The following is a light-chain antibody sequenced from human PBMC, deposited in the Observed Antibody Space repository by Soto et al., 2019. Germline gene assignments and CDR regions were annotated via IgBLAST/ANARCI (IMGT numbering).Light chain of an antibody. CDR2: GAS. J-gene: IGKJ3*01. CDR3: QQYGSSPRIT. CDR1: QSVSSSY. Sequence: EFVLTQAPGSLSLSPGEGATLSWRASQSVSSSYLAWYQQKPGQAPRLLIYGASSRATGIPDRFSGSGSGTDFTLTISRLEPEDFAVYYCQQYGSSPRITFGPGTTVDIK. V-gene: IGKV3-20*01.